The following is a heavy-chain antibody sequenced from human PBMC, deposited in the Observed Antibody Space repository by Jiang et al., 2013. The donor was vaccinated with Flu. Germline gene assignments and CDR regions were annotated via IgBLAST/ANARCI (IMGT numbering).Heavy chain of an antibody. CDR2: IHNSGTT. CDR1: SGSISSHY. D-gene: IGHD2/OR15-2a*01. CDR3: ARKINAIYYFDY. V-gene: IGHV4-59*11. Sequence: PGLVKPSETLSLTCTVSSGSISSHYWSWIRQPPGKGLEWIGYIHNSGTTNYNPSLKSRATMSVDTSKNQVSLNLNSVTAVDTAIYYCARKINAIYYFDYWGQGTRVTVSS. J-gene: IGHJ4*02.